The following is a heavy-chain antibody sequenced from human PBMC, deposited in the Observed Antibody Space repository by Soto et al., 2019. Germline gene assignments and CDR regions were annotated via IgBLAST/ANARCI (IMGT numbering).Heavy chain of an antibody. J-gene: IGHJ4*02. CDR1: GGSISSSSYY. CDR3: ASLVLYYYDSSGPIDY. Sequence: SETLSLTCTVSGGSISSSSYYWGWIRQPPGKGLEWIGSIYYSGSTYYNPSLKSRVTISVDTSKNQFSLKLSSVTAADTAVYYCASLVLYYYDSSGPIDYWGQGTLVTVSS. D-gene: IGHD3-22*01. CDR2: IYYSGST. V-gene: IGHV4-39*01.